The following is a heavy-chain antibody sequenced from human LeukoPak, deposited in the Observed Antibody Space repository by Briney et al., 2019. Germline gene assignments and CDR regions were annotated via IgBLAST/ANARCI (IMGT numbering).Heavy chain of an antibody. J-gene: IGHJ4*02. CDR3: ARDRAVAGFRFDY. D-gene: IGHD6-19*01. V-gene: IGHV1-46*01. CDR1: GYTFTGYY. CDR2: INPSGGTT. Sequence: GASVKVSCKASGYTFTGYYIHWVRQAPGQGLDWMGVINPSGGTTSYAQKFQGRVTMTRDTSTSTVYMELSSLTSEDTAVYYCARDRAVAGFRFDYWGQGTLVTVSS.